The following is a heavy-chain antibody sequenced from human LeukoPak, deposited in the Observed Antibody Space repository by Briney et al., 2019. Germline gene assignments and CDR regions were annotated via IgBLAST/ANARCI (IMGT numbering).Heavy chain of an antibody. J-gene: IGHJ4*02. V-gene: IGHV3-30*02. D-gene: IGHD3-16*01. Sequence: QPGGSLRLSCAASGLTFSRYGMCWVRQAPGKGLEWVAFIRSDGVDKYYVDSVKGRFTISRDNSKNTLYLQMNSLRADDTAVYYCAKAPFGSIDYWGQGTLVTVSS. CDR1: GLTFSRYG. CDR2: IRSDGVDK. CDR3: AKAPFGSIDY.